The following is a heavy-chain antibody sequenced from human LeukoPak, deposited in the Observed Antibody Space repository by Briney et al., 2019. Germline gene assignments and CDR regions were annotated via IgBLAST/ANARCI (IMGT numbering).Heavy chain of an antibody. V-gene: IGHV3-30*03. CDR2: ISYDGSNK. CDR1: GFTFSSYG. Sequence: GGSLRLSCAASGFTFSSYGMHWVRQAPGKGLEWVAVISYDGSNKYYADSVKGRFTISRDNSKNTLYLQMNSLRAEDTAVYYCARDRGGYFDYWGQGTLVTVSS. J-gene: IGHJ4*02. CDR3: ARDRGGYFDY. D-gene: IGHD3-10*01.